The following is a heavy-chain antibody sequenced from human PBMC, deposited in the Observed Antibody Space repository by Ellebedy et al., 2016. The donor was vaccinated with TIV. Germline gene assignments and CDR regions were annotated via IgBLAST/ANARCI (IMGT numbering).Heavy chain of an antibody. Sequence: GESLKISCVASGFRITDLGMNWVRQAPGKGLEWVTVLLTDGVEKYYGASVKGRFPVSRDDSKNTLYLQMNNLRVDDTALYYCATDLGTRAFDLWGQGTMVTVSS. V-gene: IGHV3-33*03. CDR1: GFRITDLG. D-gene: IGHD1-1*01. CDR3: ATDLGTRAFDL. CDR2: LLTDGVEK. J-gene: IGHJ3*01.